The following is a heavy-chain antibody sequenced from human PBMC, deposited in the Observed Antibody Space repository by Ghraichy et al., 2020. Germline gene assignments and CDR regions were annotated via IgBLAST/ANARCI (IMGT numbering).Heavy chain of an antibody. Sequence: ASVKVSCKASGYTFTGYYMHWVRQAPGQGLEWMGWINPNSGGTNYAQKFQGRVTMTRDTSISTAYMELSRLRSDDTAVYYCARASSRGTARPYWGQGTLVTVSS. D-gene: IGHD6-6*01. CDR3: ARASSRGTARPY. J-gene: IGHJ4*02. CDR2: INPNSGGT. V-gene: IGHV1-2*02. CDR1: GYTFTGYY.